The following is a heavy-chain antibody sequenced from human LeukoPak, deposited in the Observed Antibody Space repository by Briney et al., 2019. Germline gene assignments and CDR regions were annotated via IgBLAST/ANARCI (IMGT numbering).Heavy chain of an antibody. J-gene: IGHJ4*02. D-gene: IGHD3-10*01. V-gene: IGHV3-11*01. Sequence: GGSLRLSCAASEFVFSDYYMSWVRQAPGKGLEWVSYISSGGDTKYYADSVKGRFTISRDNTKNSLYLQMNNLRAEDTAVYYCAREMGGDYGSGTFFDLWGQGNMVTVSS. CDR3: AREMGGDYGSGTFFDL. CDR1: EFVFSDYY. CDR2: ISSGGDTK.